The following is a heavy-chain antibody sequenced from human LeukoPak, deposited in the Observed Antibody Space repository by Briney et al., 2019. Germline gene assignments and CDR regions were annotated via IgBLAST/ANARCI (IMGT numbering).Heavy chain of an antibody. CDR3: ARDGITFGEDPPGYFQH. CDR2: ISSSSSYI. V-gene: IGHV3-21*01. D-gene: IGHD3-16*01. Sequence: PGGSLRLSCAASGFTFSSYSMNWVRQAPGKGLEWVSSISSSSSYIYYADSVKGRFTISRDNAKNSLYLQMNSLRAEDTAVYYCARDGITFGEDPPGYFQHWGQGTLVTVSS. J-gene: IGHJ1*01. CDR1: GFTFSSYS.